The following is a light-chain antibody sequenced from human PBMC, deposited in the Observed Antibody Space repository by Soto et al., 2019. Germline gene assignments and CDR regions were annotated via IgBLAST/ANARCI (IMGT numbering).Light chain of an antibody. CDR1: SSDVGDNEY. CDR2: EVS. CDR3: SSFRSGVL. J-gene: IGLJ2*01. Sequence: QSALTQPASVSGSPGQSITISCSGTSSDVGDNEYVSWYQHHPGKAPKLIIYEVSDRPSGVSNRFSGSKSGNTASLTISGLQAEDEADYYCSSFRSGVLFGGGTQLTVL. V-gene: IGLV2-14*01.